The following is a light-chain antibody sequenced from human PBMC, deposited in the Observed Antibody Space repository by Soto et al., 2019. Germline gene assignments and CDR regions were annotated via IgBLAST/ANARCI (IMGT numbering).Light chain of an antibody. Sequence: EIVMTQSPATLSVSPGERATLSCRASQSVSSNLAWYQQKPGQAPRLLIYGASTRATGIPARFSGSGSGTEFTLPISSLQSEDFAVYYCQQYDNWPPLTFGEGTRLEIK. CDR3: QQYDNWPPLT. V-gene: IGKV3-15*01. J-gene: IGKJ5*01. CDR2: GAS. CDR1: QSVSSN.